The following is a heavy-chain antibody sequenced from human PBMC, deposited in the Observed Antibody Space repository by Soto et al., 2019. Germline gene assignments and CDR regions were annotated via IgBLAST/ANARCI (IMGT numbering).Heavy chain of an antibody. Sequence: EGQLVEFGGGLVKPGGSLRLSCAASGFSFSIYSYNWVRQAPGKGLEWLSYISPAGSSIYYADSVKGRFSISRDSARESVYLQMTGLRVEDTAVYYCAKDRGGSVAFDIWGQGTMVTVSS. CDR1: GFSFSIYS. D-gene: IGHD3-10*01. V-gene: IGHV3-48*01. CDR2: ISPAGSSI. J-gene: IGHJ3*02. CDR3: AKDRGGSVAFDI.